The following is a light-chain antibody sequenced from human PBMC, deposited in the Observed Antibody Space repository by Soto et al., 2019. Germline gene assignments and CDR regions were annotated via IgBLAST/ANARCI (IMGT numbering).Light chain of an antibody. CDR2: GAS. CDR1: QSINSD. V-gene: IGKV3-20*01. J-gene: IGKJ1*01. CDR3: QQYGSSGT. Sequence: IGIKQSAATLVVTPGETTILSFRASQSINSDVAWYQQKVGQTPRLLIHGASNRATGIPDRFSGSGSGTDFTLSISRLEPEDFAVYYCQQYGSSGTFGQGTKVDIK.